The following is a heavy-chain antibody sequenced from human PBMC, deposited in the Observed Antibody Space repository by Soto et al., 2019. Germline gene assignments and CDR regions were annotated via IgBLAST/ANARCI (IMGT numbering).Heavy chain of an antibody. J-gene: IGHJ4*02. CDR2: INPRNDNT. D-gene: IGHD3-16*02. V-gene: IGHV1-8*01. CDR1: GYTFITSD. CDR3: ARGASSYDF. Sequence: ASVKVSCKASGYTFITSDINWVRQATGQGLEWMGWINPRNDNTGYAQKFQGRVTMTKNISTSTAYLELSSLRSDDTAVYYCARGASSYDFWGQGTLVTVSS.